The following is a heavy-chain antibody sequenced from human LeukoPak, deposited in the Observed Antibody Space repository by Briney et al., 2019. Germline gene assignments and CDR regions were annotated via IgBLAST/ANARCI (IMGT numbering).Heavy chain of an antibody. Sequence: ASVKVSCKASGYTFTSYDINWVRQATGQGLEWMGWMNPNSGNTGYAQKFQGRVTMTRNTSISTAYMELSSLRSEDTAVYYCARAGYSSSWYVTWIDPWGQGTLVTVSS. D-gene: IGHD6-13*01. CDR1: GYTFTSYD. CDR3: ARAGYSSSWYVTWIDP. CDR2: MNPNSGNT. J-gene: IGHJ5*02. V-gene: IGHV1-8*01.